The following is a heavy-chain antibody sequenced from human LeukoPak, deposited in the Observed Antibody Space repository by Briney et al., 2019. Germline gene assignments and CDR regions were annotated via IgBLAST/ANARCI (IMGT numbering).Heavy chain of an antibody. CDR1: GFTFSSYG. CDR2: IRYDGSNK. CDR3: AKGRAAARPDRAFDI. J-gene: IGHJ3*02. Sequence: PGGSLRLSCAASGFTFSSYGMHWVRQAPGKGLEWVAFIRYDGSNKYYADSVKGRFTISRDNSKNTLYLQMNSLRAEDTAVYYCAKGRAAARPDRAFDIWGQGTMVTVSS. V-gene: IGHV3-30*02. D-gene: IGHD6-6*01.